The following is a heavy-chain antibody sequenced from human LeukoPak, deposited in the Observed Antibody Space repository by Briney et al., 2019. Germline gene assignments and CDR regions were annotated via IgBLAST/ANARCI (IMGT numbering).Heavy chain of an antibody. J-gene: IGHJ4*02. CDR3: ARDLRGSGSYYNVGYHY. V-gene: IGHV3-11*06. CDR2: ISSSSSYT. CDR1: GFTFSDYY. Sequence: GGSLRLSCAASGFTFSDYYMSWIRQAPGKGLEWVSYISSSSSYTNYADSVKGRFTISRDNAKNSLYLQMNSLRAEDTAVYYCARDLRGSGSYYNVGYHYWGQGTLVTVSS. D-gene: IGHD3-10*01.